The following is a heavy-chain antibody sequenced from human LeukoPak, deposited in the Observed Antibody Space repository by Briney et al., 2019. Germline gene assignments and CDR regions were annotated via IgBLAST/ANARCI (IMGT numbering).Heavy chain of an antibody. CDR1: GGSISSSNW. CDR2: IYHSGST. CDR3: ARDSWSLGVAANGY. V-gene: IGHV4-4*02. D-gene: IGHD2-15*01. J-gene: IGHJ4*02. Sequence: PSETLSLTCAVSGGSISSSNWWSWVRQPPGKGLEWIGEIYHSGSTNYNPSLKSRVTISVDTSKNQFSLKLSSVTAADTAVYYCARDSWSLGVAANGYWGQGTLVTVSS.